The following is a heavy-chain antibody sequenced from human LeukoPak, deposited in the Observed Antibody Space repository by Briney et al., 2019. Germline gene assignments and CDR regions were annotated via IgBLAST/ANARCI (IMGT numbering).Heavy chain of an antibody. J-gene: IGHJ3*02. V-gene: IGHV4-59*01. CDR3: ASVGYSYGYGAFDI. CDR2: IYYSGST. Sequence: SETLSLTCTVSGGSISSYYWSWIRQPPGKGLEWIGYIYYSGSTNYNPSLKSRVTISVDTSKNQFSLKLSSVTAADTAVYYCASVGYSYGYGAFDIWGQGTMVTVSS. CDR1: GGSISSYY. D-gene: IGHD5-18*01.